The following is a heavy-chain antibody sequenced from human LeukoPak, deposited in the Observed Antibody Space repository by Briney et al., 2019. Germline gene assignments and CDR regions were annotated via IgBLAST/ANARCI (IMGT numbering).Heavy chain of an antibody. CDR1: GFTFSSYA. CDR3: ARDLIAGIAVARGAFDI. Sequence: GRSLRLSCAASGFTFSSYAMHWVRQAPGKGLEWVAVISYDGSNKYYADSVKGRFTISRDNAKNTLYLQMNSLRAEDTAVYYCARDLIAGIAVARGAFDIWGQGTMVTVSS. D-gene: IGHD6-19*01. J-gene: IGHJ3*02. V-gene: IGHV3-30-3*01. CDR2: ISYDGSNK.